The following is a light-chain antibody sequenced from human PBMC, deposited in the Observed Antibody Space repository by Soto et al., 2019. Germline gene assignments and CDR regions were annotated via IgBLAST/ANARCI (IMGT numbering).Light chain of an antibody. Sequence: QSVLSQPRSASGSRWQSDTISCTGTSSDVGGYNYVSWYQQYPGRAPKLMIYEVTKRPSGVPDRFSGSKSGNTASLTVSGLQAEDEADYYCSSYAASNNFYFVFGGGTQLTVL. CDR1: SSDVGGYNY. V-gene: IGLV2-8*01. CDR3: SSYAASNNFYFV. J-gene: IGLJ3*02. CDR2: EVT.